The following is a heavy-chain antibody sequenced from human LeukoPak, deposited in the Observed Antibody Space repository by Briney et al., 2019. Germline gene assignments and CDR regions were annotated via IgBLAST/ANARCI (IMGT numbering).Heavy chain of an antibody. CDR2: INLNNGGP. V-gene: IGHV1-2*02. CDR1: GNTFSGHY. CDR3: ASLVRLGELSSPDWFDY. J-gene: IGHJ4*02. D-gene: IGHD3-16*02. Sequence: ASVKVSCKTSGNTFSGHYMHWVRQAPGQGLEWMGWINLNNGGPNFAQKFEGRVTLTRDMSISTAYMELTGLRSDDTAVYYCASLVRLGELSSPDWFDYWGQGTLVTVSS.